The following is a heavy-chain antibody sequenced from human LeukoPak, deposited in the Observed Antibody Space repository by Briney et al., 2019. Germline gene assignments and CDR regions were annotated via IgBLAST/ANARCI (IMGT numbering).Heavy chain of an antibody. Sequence: PGGSLRLSCAASGFTFSSYSMNWVRQAPGKGLEWVSSISSSSSYIYYADSVKGRFTISRDNAKNSLYLQMNSLRAEDTAVYYCARVPLGVKGCFDYWGQGTLVTVSS. CDR3: ARVPLGVKGCFDY. CDR1: GFTFSSYS. CDR2: ISSSSSYI. J-gene: IGHJ4*02. D-gene: IGHD3-16*01. V-gene: IGHV3-21*01.